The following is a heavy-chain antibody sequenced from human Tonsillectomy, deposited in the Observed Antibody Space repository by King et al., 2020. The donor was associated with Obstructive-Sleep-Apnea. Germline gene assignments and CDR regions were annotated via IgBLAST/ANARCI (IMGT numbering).Heavy chain of an antibody. J-gene: IGHJ5*02. CDR3: VPSGTGPTVTHH. D-gene: IGHD4-17*01. Sequence: DVQLVESGGGLVQPGGSLRLSCSASGFNFMSYAMNWVRQAPGKGLEYVSAISSNGVVTYYADSVKGRFTISRDNDRNTLYLQMSSLRPEDTAVYYCVPSGTGPTVTHHWGQGTLVTVSS. CDR2: ISSNGVVT. V-gene: IGHV3-64D*09. CDR1: GFNFMSYA.